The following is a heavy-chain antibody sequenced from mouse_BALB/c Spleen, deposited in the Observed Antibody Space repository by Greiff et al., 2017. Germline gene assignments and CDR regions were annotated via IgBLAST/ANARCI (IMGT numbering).Heavy chain of an antibody. J-gene: IGHJ4*01. D-gene: IGHD1-2*01. Sequence: EVMLVESGGGLVQPGGSLKLSCAASGFTFSSYGMSWVRQTPDKRLELVATINSNGGSTYYPDSVKGRFTISRDNAKNTLYLQMSSLKSEDTAMYYCARQSSLLRHYAMDYWGQGTSVTVSS. CDR1: GFTFSSYG. V-gene: IGHV5-6-3*01. CDR3: ARQSSLLRHYAMDY. CDR2: INSNGGST.